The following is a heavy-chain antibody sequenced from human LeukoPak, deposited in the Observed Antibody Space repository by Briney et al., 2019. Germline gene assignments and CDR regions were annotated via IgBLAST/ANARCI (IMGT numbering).Heavy chain of an antibody. CDR2: INHSGST. Sequence: KSSETLSLTCAVHGGSFSGYHWSWIRQPPGKGLEWIGEINHSGSTNYNPSLKSRVTISVHTSKNQFSLKLSSVTAADTAVYYCARGGLRFLEWLLPFDYWGQGTLVTVSS. CDR3: ARGGLRFLEWLLPFDY. CDR1: GGSFSGYH. V-gene: IGHV4-34*01. J-gene: IGHJ4*02. D-gene: IGHD3-3*01.